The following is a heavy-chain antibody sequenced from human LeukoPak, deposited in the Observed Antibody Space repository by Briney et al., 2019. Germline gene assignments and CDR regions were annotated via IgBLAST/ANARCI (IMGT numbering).Heavy chain of an antibody. V-gene: IGHV4-34*01. Sequence: SETLSLTCAVYGGSFSYYYWSWIRQPPGKTLEWIGEINHSGSTNYNPSLKSRVTISVDTSKNQFSLKLSSVTAADTAVYYCAIRKYYDILTGYRKIPTSGFDPWGQGTLVAVSS. D-gene: IGHD3-9*01. CDR1: GGSFSYYY. CDR2: INHSGST. J-gene: IGHJ5*02. CDR3: AIRKYYDILTGYRKIPTSGFDP.